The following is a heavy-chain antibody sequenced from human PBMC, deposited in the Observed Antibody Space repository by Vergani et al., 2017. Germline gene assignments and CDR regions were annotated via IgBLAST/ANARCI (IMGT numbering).Heavy chain of an antibody. Sequence: EVQLLESGGNLIQPGGSLRLSCGASGFTFSSYAMTWFRLAPGKGLQWVSAISGSGGNTSYTDSVKGRFTISRDNSKDTLYLQMNSLRAEDTAVYYCARLSYDTTPYLQGGYDCWGQGTLVSVSS. J-gene: IGHJ4*02. CDR3: ARLSYDTTPYLQGGYDC. CDR1: GFTFSSYA. D-gene: IGHD3-22*01. CDR2: ISGSGGNT. V-gene: IGHV3-23*01.